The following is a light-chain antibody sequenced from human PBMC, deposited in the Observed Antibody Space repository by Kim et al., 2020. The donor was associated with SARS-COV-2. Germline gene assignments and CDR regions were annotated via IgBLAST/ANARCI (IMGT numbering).Light chain of an antibody. V-gene: IGKV1-39*01. Sequence: CACVGDRVHITCRASQSIRSYLYWYQQKPGKAPKLLICAASSLKSGVPSRFSSSVSGTDFTLTISSLQPEDFATYFCQQSYSTPYTFGQGTKLEF. CDR2: AAS. CDR1: QSIRSY. J-gene: IGKJ2*01. CDR3: QQSYSTPYT.